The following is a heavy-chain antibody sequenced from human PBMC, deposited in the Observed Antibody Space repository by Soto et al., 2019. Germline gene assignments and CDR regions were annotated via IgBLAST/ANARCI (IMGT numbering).Heavy chain of an antibody. V-gene: IGHV4-31*02. Sequence: SETLSLTCTVSGGSISSGGYYWSWIRQHPGKGLEWIGYIYYSGSTYYNPSLKSRVTISVDTSKNQFSLKLSSVTAADTAVYYCARAGIAAAANHVCYPDDYYYYGMDVWAQRTTVTVSS. J-gene: IGHJ6*02. CDR3: ARAGIAAAANHVCYPDDYYYYGMDV. CDR1: GGSISSGGYY. CDR2: IYYSGST. D-gene: IGHD6-13*01.